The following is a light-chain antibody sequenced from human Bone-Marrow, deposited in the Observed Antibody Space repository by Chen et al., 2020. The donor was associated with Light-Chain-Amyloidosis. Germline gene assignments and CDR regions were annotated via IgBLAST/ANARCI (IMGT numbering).Light chain of an antibody. V-gene: IGLV6-57*01. CDR1: SGSIATNY. Sequence: NFMLPQPHSVSESPGKTVIISCTRSSGSIATNYVQWYQQRPGSSPTTVIYEDDQRPSGVPDRFSGSFDRSSNSASLTISGLKTEDEADYYCQSYQGSSQGVFGGGTKLTV. J-gene: IGLJ3*02. CDR2: EDD. CDR3: QSYQGSSQGV.